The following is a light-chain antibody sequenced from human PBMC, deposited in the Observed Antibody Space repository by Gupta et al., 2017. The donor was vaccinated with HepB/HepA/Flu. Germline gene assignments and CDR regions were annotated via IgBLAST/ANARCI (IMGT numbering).Light chain of an antibody. J-gene: IGLJ3*02. CDR3: SSYTSSSWV. CDR2: DVS. CDR1: SRDVGGYNY. Sequence: HSALTQPASVSGSPGQSITLSCTGTSRDVGGYNYVSWYQQHPGKAPKLMIYDVSNRPSGFSNRFSGSKSGNTSSLTISGLQAEDEADYYCSSYTSSSWVFGGGTKLTVL. V-gene: IGLV2-14*01.